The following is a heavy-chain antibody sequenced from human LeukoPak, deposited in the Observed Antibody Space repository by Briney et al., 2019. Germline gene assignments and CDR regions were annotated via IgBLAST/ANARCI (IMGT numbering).Heavy chain of an antibody. Sequence: TGGSLRLSCAASGFTFSSYSMNWVRQAPGKGLEWVSYISSSSSTIYYADSVKGRFTISRDNAKNSLYLQMNSLRAEDTAVYYCARAVGAEYSGYDFFYWGQGTLVTVSS. CDR2: ISSSSSTI. D-gene: IGHD5-12*01. CDR1: GFTFSSYS. J-gene: IGHJ4*02. V-gene: IGHV3-48*01. CDR3: ARAVGAEYSGYDFFY.